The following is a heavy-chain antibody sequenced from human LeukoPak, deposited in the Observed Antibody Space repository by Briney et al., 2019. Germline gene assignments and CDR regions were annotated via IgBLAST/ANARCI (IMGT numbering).Heavy chain of an antibody. V-gene: IGHV4-31*03. CDR3: AREFYYYDSSGYPGRGFDY. Sequence: RPSQTLSLTCTVSGVSISSGGYYWSWLRQHPGKGLEWIGYIYYSGSTYYNPSLKSRVTISVDTSKNQFSLKLSSVAAADTAVYYCAREFYYYDSSGYPGRGFDYWGQGTLVTVSS. J-gene: IGHJ4*02. CDR2: IYYSGST. CDR1: GVSISSGGYY. D-gene: IGHD3-22*01.